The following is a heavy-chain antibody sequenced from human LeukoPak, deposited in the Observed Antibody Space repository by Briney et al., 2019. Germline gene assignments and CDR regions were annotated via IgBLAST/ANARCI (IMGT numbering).Heavy chain of an antibody. V-gene: IGHV3-7*01. D-gene: IGHD1-26*01. J-gene: IGHJ4*02. CDR3: ASGAGWESGY. Sequence: PGGSLRLSCAVSGSTSSRNFMSWARQTPEKGLEWVANINQDGSEKNYVDSVKGRFTISRDNAKNSLFLQMNSLRAEDTAIYYCASGAGWESGYWGQGTLVTVSS. CDR2: INQDGSEK. CDR1: GSTSSRNF.